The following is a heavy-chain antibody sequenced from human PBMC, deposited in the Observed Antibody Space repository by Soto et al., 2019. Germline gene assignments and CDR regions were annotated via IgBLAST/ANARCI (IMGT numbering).Heavy chain of an antibody. CDR3: PHRRGYSCYS. D-gene: IGHD2-15*01. V-gene: IGHV2-5*02. CDR1: GFSLSTSGVG. CDR2: IYWDDDK. J-gene: IGHJ4*02. Sequence: QITSKESGPTLVKPTQTLTLTCTFSGFSLSTSGVGVGWIRQPPGKALEWLALIYWDDDKRYSPPLNTRLTTNNDSSNNQAVLNVANMAPVDTATCFCPHRRGYSCYSWGQGTLVTVSS.